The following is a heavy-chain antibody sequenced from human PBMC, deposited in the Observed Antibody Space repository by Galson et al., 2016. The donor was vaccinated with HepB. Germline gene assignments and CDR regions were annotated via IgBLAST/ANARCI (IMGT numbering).Heavy chain of an antibody. CDR1: GYAFSSYG. V-gene: IGHV1-18*01. CDR2: ISAYNANT. CDR3: ARPQPTVVSPADTLDV. Sequence: SVKVSCKASGYAFSSYGISWVRQAPGQGPEWMGWISAYNANTNYAQKLQGRVTMTTDTSSNTAYMELRSLRSDDTAVYYCARPQPTVVSPADTLDVWGQGTLVTVSS. D-gene: IGHD4-23*01. J-gene: IGHJ3*01.